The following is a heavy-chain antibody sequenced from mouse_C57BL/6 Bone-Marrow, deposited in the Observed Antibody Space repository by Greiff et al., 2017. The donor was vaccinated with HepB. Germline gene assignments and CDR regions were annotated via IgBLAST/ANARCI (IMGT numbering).Heavy chain of an antibody. CDR2: ISDGGSYT. J-gene: IGHJ2*01. V-gene: IGHV5-4*01. Sequence: EVQLQESGGGLVKPGGSLKLSCAASGFTFSSYAMSWVRQTPEKRLEWVATISDGGSYTYYPDNVKGRFTISRDNAKNHLYLQMSHLKSEDTAMYYCARDRYGGYWGQGTTLTVSS. CDR3: ARDRYGGY. D-gene: IGHD1-1*02. CDR1: GFTFSSYA.